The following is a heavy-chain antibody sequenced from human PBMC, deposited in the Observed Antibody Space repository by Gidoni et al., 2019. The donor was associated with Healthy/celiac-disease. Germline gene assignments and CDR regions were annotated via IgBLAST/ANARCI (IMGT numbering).Heavy chain of an antibody. Sequence: EVQLVESGGGLVQPGGSLRLSCAASGFTFSSYWMSWVRQAPGKGLEWVANIKQDGSEKYYVDSVKGRFTISRDNAKNSLYLQMNSLRAEDTAVYYCARDGNCGGDCPDYWGQGTLVTVSS. J-gene: IGHJ4*02. CDR2: IKQDGSEK. CDR3: ARDGNCGGDCPDY. CDR1: GFTFSSYW. V-gene: IGHV3-7*03. D-gene: IGHD2-21*02.